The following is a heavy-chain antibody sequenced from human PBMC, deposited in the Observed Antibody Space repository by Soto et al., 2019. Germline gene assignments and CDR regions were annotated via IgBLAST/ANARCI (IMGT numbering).Heavy chain of an antibody. J-gene: IGHJ6*02. Sequence: GGSLRLSCAASGFTFSSYGMHWVRQAPGKGLEWVAVIPYDGSNKYYADSVKGRFTISRDNSKNTLYLQMNSLRAEDTAVYYCAKELGYCSSTSCYAYYYYYGMDVWGQGTTVTVSS. CDR2: IPYDGSNK. CDR3: AKELGYCSSTSCYAYYYYYGMDV. D-gene: IGHD2-2*01. V-gene: IGHV3-30*18. CDR1: GFTFSSYG.